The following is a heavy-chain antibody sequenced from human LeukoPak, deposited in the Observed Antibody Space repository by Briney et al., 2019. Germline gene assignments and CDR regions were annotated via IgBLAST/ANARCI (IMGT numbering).Heavy chain of an antibody. D-gene: IGHD3-10*01. J-gene: IGHJ4*02. CDR2: ISGDGGST. V-gene: IGHV3-43*02. CDR1: GCTFDDDA. CDR3: AKDSTHMVLDDY. Sequence: GATLRLSCAASGCTFDDDAVDGVRQAPGKGLEWVSLISGDGGSTYYADSVKGRFTISRDNSKNSLYLQMNSLGTEDPALYYCAKDSTHMVLDDYWGQGTLVTVSS.